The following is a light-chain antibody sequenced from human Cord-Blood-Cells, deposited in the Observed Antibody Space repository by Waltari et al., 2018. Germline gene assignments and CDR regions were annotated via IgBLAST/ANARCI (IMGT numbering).Light chain of an antibody. V-gene: IGKV1-5*01. CDR2: YAS. Sequence: DIQMTQSPSPLSASVGARVTITCRASQRLSSWLAWYQQKPGKAPKLLIYYASSLESGVPSRFSGSGSGTEFTLTISSLQPDDFATYYCQQYNSYSWTFGQGTKVEIK. CDR1: QRLSSW. CDR3: QQYNSYSWT. J-gene: IGKJ1*01.